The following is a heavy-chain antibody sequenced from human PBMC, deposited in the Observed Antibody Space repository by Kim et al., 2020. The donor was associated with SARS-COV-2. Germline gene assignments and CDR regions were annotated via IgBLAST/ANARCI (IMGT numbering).Heavy chain of an antibody. J-gene: IGHJ6*04. Sequence: ASVKVSCKASGYTFTSYGISWVRQAPGQGLEWMGGISAYNGNTNYAQKLQGRVTMTTDTSTSTAYMELRSLRSDDTAVYYCARQVCGGDCYSWEYYYGMDACGEGAPGTASP. CDR2: ISAYNGNT. CDR3: ARQVCGGDCYSWEYYYGMDA. V-gene: IGHV1-18*04. D-gene: IGHD2-21*02. CDR1: GYTFTSYG.